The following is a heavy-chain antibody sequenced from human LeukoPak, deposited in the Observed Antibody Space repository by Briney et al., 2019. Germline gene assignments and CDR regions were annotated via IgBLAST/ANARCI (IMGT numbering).Heavy chain of an antibody. D-gene: IGHD5-24*01. V-gene: IGHV1-8*02. CDR3: ARSKMGHDAFDI. J-gene: IGHJ3*02. CDR2: MNPNSGNT. Sequence: ASVKVSCKASGYTFTSYGISWVRQAPGQGLEWMGWMNPNSGNTGYAQKFQGRVTMTRNTSISTAYMELSSLRSDDTAVYYCARSKMGHDAFDIWGQGTMVTVSS. CDR1: GYTFTSYG.